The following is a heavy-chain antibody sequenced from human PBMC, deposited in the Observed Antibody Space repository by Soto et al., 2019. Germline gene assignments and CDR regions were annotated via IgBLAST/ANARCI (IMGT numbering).Heavy chain of an antibody. Sequence: EVVLLESGGALVQPGGSLRLSCAASGFTFRDYTLAWVRQAPGKGLEWVAAIFGSGTRTYYADSLEGRFSISRDNSRDTLYLQMNNLRVEDTAIYYCAKDRLSVWYAEYFQNWGRGTRVTVSS. V-gene: IGHV3-23*01. CDR3: AKDRLSVWYAEYFQN. J-gene: IGHJ1*01. CDR1: GFTFRDYT. CDR2: IFGSGTRT. D-gene: IGHD6-13*01.